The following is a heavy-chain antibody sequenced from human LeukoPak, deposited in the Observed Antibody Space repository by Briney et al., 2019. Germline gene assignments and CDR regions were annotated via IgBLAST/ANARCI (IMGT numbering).Heavy chain of an antibody. CDR3: ARDKGGGYILDY. CDR1: GYTFTGYY. V-gene: IGHV1-2*02. D-gene: IGHD5-12*01. CDR2: INPSSGGT. J-gene: IGHJ4*02. Sequence: ASVKVSCKASGYTFTGYYIHWVRQAPGQGLECMGWINPSSGGTNYAQKFQAGVTMTRDTSISTAYMELSRLRSDDTAVYYCARDKGGGYILDYWGQGILVTVSS.